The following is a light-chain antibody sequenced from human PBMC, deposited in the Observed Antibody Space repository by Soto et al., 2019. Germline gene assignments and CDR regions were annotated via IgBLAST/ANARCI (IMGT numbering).Light chain of an antibody. CDR1: QSVSSY. J-gene: IGKJ4*01. Sequence: ETVLTQSPATLSLSPGERATLSCRASQSVSSYLAWYQQKPGQAPRLLIYDASNRATGIPARFSGSGSGTDFTLTISSLGPADFAVYYCQQRSNWPLTFGGGTKV. CDR2: DAS. CDR3: QQRSNWPLT. V-gene: IGKV3-11*01.